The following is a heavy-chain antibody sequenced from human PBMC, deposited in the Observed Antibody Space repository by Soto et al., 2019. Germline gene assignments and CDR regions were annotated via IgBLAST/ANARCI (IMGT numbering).Heavy chain of an antibody. CDR3: ARSPGITGTRASQYAMDV. CDR1: GDTFSTFA. V-gene: IGHV1-69*13. CDR2: IIPIFGTP. J-gene: IGHJ6*02. D-gene: IGHD1-20*01. Sequence: ASVKVSCKASGDTFSTFAISWVRQAPGQGLEWMGGIIPIFGTPDYAQHFPGRVTISADESTKTAYLELSSPRPEDTAVYYCARSPGITGTRASQYAMDVWGQGTTVTVSS.